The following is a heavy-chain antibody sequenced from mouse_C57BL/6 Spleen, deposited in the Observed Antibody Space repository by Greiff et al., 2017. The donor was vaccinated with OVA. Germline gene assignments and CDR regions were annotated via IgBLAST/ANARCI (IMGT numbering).Heavy chain of an antibody. CDR2: IYPGDGDT. CDR3: ARSRTDYYAMDY. J-gene: IGHJ4*01. Sequence: VKLVESGAELVKPGASVKISCKASGYAFSSYWMNWVKQRPGKGLEWIGQIYPGDGDTNYNGKFKGKATLTADKSSSTAYMQLSSLTSEDSAVYFCARSRTDYYAMDYWGQGTSVTVSS. V-gene: IGHV1-80*01. CDR1: GYAFSSYW.